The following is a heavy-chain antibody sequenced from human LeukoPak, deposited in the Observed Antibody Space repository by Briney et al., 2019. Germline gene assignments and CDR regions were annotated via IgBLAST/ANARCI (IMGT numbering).Heavy chain of an antibody. CDR1: GGSISSYY. CDR3: AGGIDSGKMAF. CDR2: IYYSGST. D-gene: IGHD1-26*01. Sequence: SETLSLTCTVSGGSISSYYWSWIRQPPGKGLEWIGYIYYSGSTNYNPSLKSRVTISVDTSKNQFSLKLSSVTAADTAVYFCAGGIDSGKMAFWGQGTLVTVSS. V-gene: IGHV4-59*12. J-gene: IGHJ4*02.